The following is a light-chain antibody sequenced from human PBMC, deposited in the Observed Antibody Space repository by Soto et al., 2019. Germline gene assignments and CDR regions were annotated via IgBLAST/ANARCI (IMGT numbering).Light chain of an antibody. V-gene: IGLV2-11*01. CDR3: CSYGGSYTWV. CDR1: SGDVGGYNF. Sequence: QSALTQPRSVSGSPGQSVTISCSGTSGDVGGYNFVSWYQQHPGKAPTLVIFDVSQRPSGVPDRFSGSKSGSTASLTISGLQADDEADYYCCSYGGSYTWVFGGGTKLTVL. CDR2: DVS. J-gene: IGLJ3*02.